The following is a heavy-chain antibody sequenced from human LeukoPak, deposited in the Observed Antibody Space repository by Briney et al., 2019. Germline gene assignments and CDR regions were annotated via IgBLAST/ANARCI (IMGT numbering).Heavy chain of an antibody. CDR1: GGSFSGYY. D-gene: IGHD2-2*01. V-gene: IGHV4-34*01. Sequence: PSETLSLTXAVYGGSFSGYYWSWIRQPPGKGLEWIGEINHSGSTNYNPSLKSRVTISVDTSKNQFSLKLSSVTAADTAVYYCARRVVVVPAAILQSRYSDLWGRGTLVTVSS. CDR3: ARRVVVVPAAILQSRYSDL. CDR2: INHSGST. J-gene: IGHJ2*01.